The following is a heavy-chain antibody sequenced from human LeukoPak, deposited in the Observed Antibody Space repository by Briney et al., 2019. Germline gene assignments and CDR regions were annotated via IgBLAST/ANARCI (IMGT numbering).Heavy chain of an antibody. Sequence: ASVKVSCKASGYTFTSYDINWVRQATGQGLEWMGWMNPNSGNTGYAQKFQGRVTMTRNTSISTAYMELSSLRSEDTAVYYCAGKGCIAARGYYYYYMDVWGKGTRVTVSS. CDR1: GYTFTSYD. D-gene: IGHD6-6*01. CDR2: MNPNSGNT. CDR3: AGKGCIAARGYYYYYMDV. J-gene: IGHJ6*03. V-gene: IGHV1-8*01.